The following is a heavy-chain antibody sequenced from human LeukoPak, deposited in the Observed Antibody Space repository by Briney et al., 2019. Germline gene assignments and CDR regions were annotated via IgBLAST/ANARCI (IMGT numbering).Heavy chain of an antibody. Sequence: SVKVSCKASGGTFSSYAISWVRQAPGQGLEWMRGIIPIFGTANYAQKFQGRVTITTDESTSTAYMELSSLRSEDTAVYYCARGHVLRFLEWSFNYYMYVWGKGTTVTVSS. V-gene: IGHV1-69*05. CDR1: GGTFSSYA. CDR2: IIPIFGTA. D-gene: IGHD3-3*01. CDR3: ARGHVLRFLEWSFNYYMYV. J-gene: IGHJ6*03.